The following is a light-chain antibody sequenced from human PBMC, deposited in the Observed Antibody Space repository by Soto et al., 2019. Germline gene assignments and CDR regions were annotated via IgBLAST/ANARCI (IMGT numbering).Light chain of an antibody. CDR1: QSLSSSY. CDR2: GTS. J-gene: IGKJ1*01. Sequence: EIVLTQSPGTLSLSPGEGATLSCRASQSLSSSYLAWYQQKPGQAPRLLIYGTSIRATGIPDRFSGSGSGTDFTLTITRLEPEDFAVYYCQRFGTSPPWTFGQGTKVDI. V-gene: IGKV3-20*01. CDR3: QRFGTSPPWT.